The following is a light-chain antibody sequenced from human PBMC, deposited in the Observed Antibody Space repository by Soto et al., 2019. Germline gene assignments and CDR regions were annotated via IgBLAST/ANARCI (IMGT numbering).Light chain of an antibody. J-gene: IGKJ4*01. CDR1: QSISSW. CDR2: DAS. CDR3: QQYNSYSWAPLT. V-gene: IGKV1-5*01. Sequence: DIQMTQSPSTLSASVGDRVTITCRASQSISSWLAWYQQKPGKAPKLLIYDASSLESGVPSRFSGSGSGTEFTLTISSLQPDDFATYYCQQYNSYSWAPLTFGGGTKVEIK.